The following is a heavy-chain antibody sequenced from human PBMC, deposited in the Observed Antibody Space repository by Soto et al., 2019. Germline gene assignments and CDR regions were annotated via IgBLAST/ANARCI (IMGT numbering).Heavy chain of an antibody. V-gene: IGHV4-39*01. Sequence: QLQLQESGPGLVKPSETLSLTCNASGASISSSPYAWGWIRQSAGKGLEWIGTIDYGGTIYYNPSLKSRITISLDTSKNQISLRLSSVTAADKAVYYCARHVHNQGYEYYFASWGQGTLVTVSS. D-gene: IGHD3-3*01. CDR3: ARHVHNQGYEYYFAS. J-gene: IGHJ4*02. CDR2: IDYGGTI. CDR1: GASISSSPYA.